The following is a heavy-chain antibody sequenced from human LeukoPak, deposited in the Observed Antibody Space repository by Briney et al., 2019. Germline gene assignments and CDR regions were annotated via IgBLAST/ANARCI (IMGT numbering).Heavy chain of an antibody. CDR1: GFTVSTNY. D-gene: IGHD2-15*01. CDR3: STIVPDVTATLTFDY. J-gene: IGHJ4*02. V-gene: IGHV3-66*01. CDR2: IYSGGST. Sequence: RSGGSLRLSCAASGFTVSTNYMSWVRQVPGKGLEWVSVIYSGGSTYSADSVRGRFTISRDNSKNTLYLQMNSLRAEDTAVYYCSTIVPDVTATLTFDYWGQGTLVTVSS.